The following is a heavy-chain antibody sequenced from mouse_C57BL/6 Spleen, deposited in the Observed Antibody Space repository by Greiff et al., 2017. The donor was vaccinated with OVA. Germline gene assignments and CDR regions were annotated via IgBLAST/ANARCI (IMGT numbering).Heavy chain of an antibody. CDR3: ARETAVAYYFDY. J-gene: IGHJ2*01. Sequence: EVQLQQSGPELVKPGASVKLPCKASGYTFTDYNMDWVKQSPGQSLEWIGDINPNNGGTIYNQKFKGKATLTVDKSSSTAYMELRSLTSEDTAVYYCARETAVAYYFDYWGQGTTLTVSA. CDR2: INPNNGGT. D-gene: IGHD1-1*01. CDR1: GYTFTDYN. V-gene: IGHV1-18*01.